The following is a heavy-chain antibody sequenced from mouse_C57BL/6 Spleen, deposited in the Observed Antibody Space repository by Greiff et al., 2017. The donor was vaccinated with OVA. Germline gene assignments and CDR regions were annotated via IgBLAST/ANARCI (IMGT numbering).Heavy chain of an antibody. Sequence: EVKVVESGGGLVKPGGSLKLSCAASGFTFSSYAMSWVRQTPEKRLEWVATISDGGSYTYYPDNVKGRFTISRDNAKNNLYLQMSHLKSEDTAMYYCARELFAYWGQGTLVTVSA. CDR3: ARELFAY. J-gene: IGHJ3*01. CDR1: GFTFSSYA. CDR2: ISDGGSYT. V-gene: IGHV5-4*01.